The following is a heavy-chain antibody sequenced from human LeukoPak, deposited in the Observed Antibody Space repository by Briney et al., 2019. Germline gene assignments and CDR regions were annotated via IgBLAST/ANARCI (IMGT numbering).Heavy chain of an antibody. CDR2: IYSGGST. J-gene: IGHJ4*02. D-gene: IGHD4-23*01. CDR1: GFTVSSNY. Sequence: GGSLRLSCAASGFTVSSNYMSWVRQAPGKGLEWVSVIYSGGSTYYADSVKGRFTISRDNSKNTLYLQMNSLRAEDTAVYYCARALDYGGKDFDYWGQGTLVTVSS. V-gene: IGHV3-53*05. CDR3: ARALDYGGKDFDY.